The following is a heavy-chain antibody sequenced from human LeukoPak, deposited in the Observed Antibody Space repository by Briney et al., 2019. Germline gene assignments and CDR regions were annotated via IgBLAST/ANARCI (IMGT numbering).Heavy chain of an antibody. Sequence: ASVKVSCKASGYTFTSYGISWVRQAPGQGLEWMGWISAYNGNTNYAQKFQGRVTITADESTSTAYMELSSLRSEDTAVYYCAREENYGSGSYYYRGQGTLVTVSS. CDR1: GYTFTSYG. CDR2: ISAYNGNT. D-gene: IGHD3-10*01. CDR3: AREENYGSGSYYY. J-gene: IGHJ4*02. V-gene: IGHV1-18*01.